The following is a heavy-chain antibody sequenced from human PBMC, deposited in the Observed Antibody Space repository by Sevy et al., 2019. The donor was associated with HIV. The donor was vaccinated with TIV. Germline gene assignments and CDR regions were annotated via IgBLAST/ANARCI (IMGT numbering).Heavy chain of an antibody. CDR2: ISGSGGST. J-gene: IGHJ4*02. CDR1: GFTFSSYA. Sequence: GGSLRLSCAASGFTFSSYAMSWVRQAPGKGLEWVSAISGSGGSTYYADSVKGRFTMSRDNSKNTLYLQMNSLRAEDTAVYYCAKPPYYYDSSGSPFDYWGQGTLVTVSS. D-gene: IGHD3-22*01. CDR3: AKPPYYYDSSGSPFDY. V-gene: IGHV3-23*01.